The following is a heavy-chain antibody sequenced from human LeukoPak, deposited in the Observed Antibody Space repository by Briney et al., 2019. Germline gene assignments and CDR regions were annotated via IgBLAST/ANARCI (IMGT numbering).Heavy chain of an antibody. J-gene: IGHJ5*02. CDR2: IKSDGST. CDR1: GFTFSSYW. D-gene: IGHD3-10*01. V-gene: IGHV3-74*01. Sequence: GGSLRLSCAASGFTFSSYWMHWVRQIPGKGLVWVSRIKSDGSTIYADSVKGRLTISRDNAKNTVYLQMNSLRAEDTAIYYCARAVTYFYGSVTYDWFDPWGQGTLVTVSS. CDR3: ARAVTYFYGSVTYDWFDP.